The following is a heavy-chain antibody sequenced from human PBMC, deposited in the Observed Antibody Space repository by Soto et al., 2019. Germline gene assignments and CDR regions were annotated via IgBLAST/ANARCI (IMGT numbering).Heavy chain of an antibody. Sequence: QVQLQESGPGLVKPSETLSLTCTVSGGSISSYYWSWIRQPPGKGLEWIGYIYYSGSTNYNPSLKSRVTISVDTSKNQFSLKLSSVTAADTAVYYCARGRLGAFDIWGQGTMVTVSS. CDR3: ARGRLGAFDI. CDR2: IYYSGST. CDR1: GGSISSYY. J-gene: IGHJ3*02. V-gene: IGHV4-59*01.